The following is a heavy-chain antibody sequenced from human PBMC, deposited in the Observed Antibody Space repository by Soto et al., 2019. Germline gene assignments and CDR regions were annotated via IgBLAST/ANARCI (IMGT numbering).Heavy chain of an antibody. V-gene: IGHV3-48*02. CDR2: ISSSSSTI. CDR1: GFTFSSYS. CDR3: ATEGRGNCGGDCYLDY. Sequence: GGSLRLSCAASGFTFSSYSMNWVRQAPGKGLEWVSYISSSSSTIYYADSVKGRFTISRDNAKNSLYLQMNSLRDEDTAVYYCATEGRGNCGGDCYLDYWGQGTLVTVSS. J-gene: IGHJ4*02. D-gene: IGHD2-21*02.